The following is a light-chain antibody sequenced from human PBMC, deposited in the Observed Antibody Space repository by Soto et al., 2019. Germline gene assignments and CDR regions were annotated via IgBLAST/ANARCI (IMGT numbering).Light chain of an antibody. CDR2: DAS. CDR3: QQYDSVLGT. Sequence: IRMTQSPATLSASVGDSVTITCRASQSISHWLAWYQQKPGKAPKFLIYDASSLESGVPSRFSGSGSGTEFTLTISSLQPDDFATYYCQQYDSVLGTFGPGTKVDIK. V-gene: IGKV1-5*01. CDR1: QSISHW. J-gene: IGKJ1*01.